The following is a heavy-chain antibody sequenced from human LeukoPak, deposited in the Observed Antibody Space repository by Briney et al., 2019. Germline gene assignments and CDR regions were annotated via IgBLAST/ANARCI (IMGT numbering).Heavy chain of an antibody. CDR2: IYPGDSDT. V-gene: IGHV5-51*01. CDR1: GYSFTSYW. CDR3: GRLRDFGSDPDY. Sequence: GESLKISCKGSGYSFTSYWIGWVRQLSGKGLDWMGIIYPGDSDTRYSPSFQGQVTISADKSISTAYLQWSSLKASDTAMYYCGRLRDFGSDPDYWGQGTLVTVST. J-gene: IGHJ4*02. D-gene: IGHD3-10*01.